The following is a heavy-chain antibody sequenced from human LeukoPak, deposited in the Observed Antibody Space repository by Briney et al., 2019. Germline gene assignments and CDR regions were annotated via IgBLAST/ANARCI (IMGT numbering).Heavy chain of an antibody. Sequence: ASVTVSCKASGYTFTSYDINWVRQAPGQGLEWMGWMNPNRGNTGYAQKSQGRVTITRNTSISTAYMELSSLRSEDTAVYYCARTTYSSSWYQRAYYFDYWGQGTLVTVSS. CDR1: GYTFTSYD. CDR3: ARTTYSSSWYQRAYYFDY. V-gene: IGHV1-8*03. J-gene: IGHJ4*02. D-gene: IGHD6-13*01. CDR2: MNPNRGNT.